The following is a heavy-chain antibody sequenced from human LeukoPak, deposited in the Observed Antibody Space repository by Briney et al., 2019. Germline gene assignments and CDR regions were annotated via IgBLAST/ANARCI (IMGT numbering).Heavy chain of an antibody. Sequence: PGGSLRLSCAASGFTFSRSWMSWVRQAPGKGLEWVANMGPDGRDKHDVDSVKGRFIISRDNAKTSLYLQMNSLRAEDTAVYYCARDLSGVAGYTYGRGIDYWGQGTLVTVSS. CDR3: ARDLSGVAGYTYGRGIDY. V-gene: IGHV3-7*01. D-gene: IGHD5-18*01. CDR2: MGPDGRDK. CDR1: GFTFSRSW. J-gene: IGHJ4*02.